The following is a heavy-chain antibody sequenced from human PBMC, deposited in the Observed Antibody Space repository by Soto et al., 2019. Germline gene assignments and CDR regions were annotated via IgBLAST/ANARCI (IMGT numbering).Heavy chain of an antibody. V-gene: IGHV1-46*01. CDR2: INPSGGST. Sequence: QVQLVQSGAEVKKPGASVKVSCKASGYTFTSYYMHWVRQAPGQGLEWMGIINPSGGSTSYAQKCQGRVTMTRDTSTSTVYRELSSLRSEDTAVYYCARGGGGGVWLWLSAEYFQHWGQGTLVTVSS. CDR3: ARGGGGGVWLWLSAEYFQH. J-gene: IGHJ1*01. D-gene: IGHD3-16*01. CDR1: GYTFTSYY.